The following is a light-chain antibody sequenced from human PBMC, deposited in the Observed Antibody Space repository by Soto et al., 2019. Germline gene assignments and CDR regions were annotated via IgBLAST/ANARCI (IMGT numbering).Light chain of an antibody. CDR3: MQALQTPPT. CDR1: QSLLHSNAYNY. CDR2: LGS. J-gene: IGKJ1*01. V-gene: IGKV2-28*01. Sequence: DIMMTQSPLSLAVTPGEPASISCRSSQSLLHSNAYNYLDWFLQKPGQSPQLLIYLGSNRASGVPDRFSGSGSGTDFTLKISRVEAEDVGVYYCMQALQTPPTFGQGTKAEIK.